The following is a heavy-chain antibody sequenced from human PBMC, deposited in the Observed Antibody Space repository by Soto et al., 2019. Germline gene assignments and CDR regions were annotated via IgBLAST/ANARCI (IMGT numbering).Heavy chain of an antibody. V-gene: IGHV3-48*03. CDR3: ARDRGYTSGSYGGAFDF. J-gene: IGHJ4*02. D-gene: IGHD6-19*01. CDR1: RFTFSRYE. CDR2: ISSSGTSI. Sequence: GGSLRLSCAASRFTFSRYEMNWVRQAPGKGLEWVASISSSGTSIYYADSVKGRFSISRDNDKNSVYLAMNSLRVDDTAVYYCARDRGYTSGSYGGAFDFWGQGTLVTVSS.